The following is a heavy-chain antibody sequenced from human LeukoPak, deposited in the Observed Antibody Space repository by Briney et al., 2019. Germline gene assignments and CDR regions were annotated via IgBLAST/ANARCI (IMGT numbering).Heavy chain of an antibody. CDR3: AKDLVAATYYYYYGMDV. V-gene: IGHV3-30*18. Sequence: GRSLRLSCAASGFTFSSYGMHWVRQAPGKGLEWVAVISYDGSNKYYADSVKGRFTISRDNSKNTLYLQMNSLRAEDTAVYYCAKDLVAATYYYYYGMDVWGQGTMVTVSS. CDR2: ISYDGSNK. J-gene: IGHJ6*02. CDR1: GFTFSSYG. D-gene: IGHD2-15*01.